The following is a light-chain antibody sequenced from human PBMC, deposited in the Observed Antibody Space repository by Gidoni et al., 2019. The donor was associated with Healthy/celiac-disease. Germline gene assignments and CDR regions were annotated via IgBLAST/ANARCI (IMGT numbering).Light chain of an antibody. Sequence: DIVMTQSPDSLAVSLGERATINCKSSQSVLYSSNNKNYLAWYQQKPGQPPKLLIYWASTQESGVPDRFSGSGSGTDFTLTISSLQAEDVAVYYCQQYYSTPRTFGGXTKVEIK. V-gene: IGKV4-1*01. CDR2: WAS. J-gene: IGKJ4*01. CDR1: QSVLYSSNNKNY. CDR3: QQYYSTPRT.